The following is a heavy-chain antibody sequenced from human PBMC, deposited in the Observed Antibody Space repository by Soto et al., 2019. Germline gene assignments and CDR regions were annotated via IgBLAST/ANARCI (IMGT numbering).Heavy chain of an antibody. CDR2: IYYTGST. J-gene: IGHJ6*02. CDR1: GGPISPYY. D-gene: IGHD3-22*01. V-gene: IGHV4-4*07. Sequence: SETLSLTCRVSGGPISPYYWSWIGQPAGKGLEWIGRIYYTGSTNYNPPLKSRVSMSLDTARNQISLKVNFVTAADTAVYYCAREGGYFDSSGSGVYHYYGVDVWGRGTTVTVSS. CDR3: AREGGYFDSSGSGVYHYYGVDV.